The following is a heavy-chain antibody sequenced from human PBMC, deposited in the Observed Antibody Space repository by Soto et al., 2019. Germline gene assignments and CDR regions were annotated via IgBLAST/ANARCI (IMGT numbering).Heavy chain of an antibody. CDR2: IYHSGST. J-gene: IGHJ4*02. CDR3: ARDRRGSSSSWSY. V-gene: IGHV4-4*02. CDR1: GGSISSSNW. D-gene: IGHD6-6*01. Sequence: QVQLQESGPGLVKPSGTLSLTCAVSGGSISSSNWWSWVRQPPGKGLEWIGEIYHSGSTNYNPSPTSRVXXSXHXXKNQFSLRLSSVTAADTAVYYCARDRRGSSSSWSYWGQGTLVTVSS.